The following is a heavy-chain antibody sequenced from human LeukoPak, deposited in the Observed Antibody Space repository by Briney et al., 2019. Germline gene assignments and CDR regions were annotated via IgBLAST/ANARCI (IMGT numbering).Heavy chain of an antibody. Sequence: SETLSLTCTVSGVSITSYYWSWVRQPPGKGLEWIGYVHYSESTKYNPPLKNRVTISLDTSKNQFSLRLSSVTDADAALYYCTREGATVDHWGQGTLVSVSS. D-gene: IGHD5-24*01. CDR1: GVSITSYY. J-gene: IGHJ4*02. V-gene: IGHV4-59*01. CDR3: TREGATVDH. CDR2: VHYSEST.